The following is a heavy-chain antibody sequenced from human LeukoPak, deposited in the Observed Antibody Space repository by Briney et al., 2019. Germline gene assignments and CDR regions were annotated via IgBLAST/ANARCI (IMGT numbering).Heavy chain of an antibody. CDR1: GGSFSGYY. J-gene: IGHJ5*02. V-gene: IGHV4-34*01. CDR3: ARGSGTYNWFDP. D-gene: IGHD3-10*01. CDR2: INHSGST. Sequence: SETLSLTCAVYGGSFSGYYWSWIRQPPGKGLEWIGEINHSGSTNYNPSLKSRVTISVDTSKNQFSLKLSSVTAADTAVYYCARGSGTYNWFDPWGQGTLVTVSS.